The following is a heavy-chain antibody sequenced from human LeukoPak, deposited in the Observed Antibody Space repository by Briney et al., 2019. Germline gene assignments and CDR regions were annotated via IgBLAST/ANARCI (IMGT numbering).Heavy chain of an antibody. CDR2: INHSGST. V-gene: IGHV4-34*01. D-gene: IGHD6-19*01. J-gene: IGHJ6*03. CDR3: ARGSYSSGWYGDYYYYMDV. Sequence: SETLSLTCGVYGGSFSGYYWSWIRQPPGTGLEWIGEINHSGSTNYNPSLKSRVTISVDTSKNQFSLKLSSVTAADTAVYYCARGSYSSGWYGDYYYYMDVWGKGTTVTISS. CDR1: GGSFSGYY.